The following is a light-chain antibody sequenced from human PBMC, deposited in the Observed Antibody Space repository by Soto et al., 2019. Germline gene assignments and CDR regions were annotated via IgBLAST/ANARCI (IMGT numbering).Light chain of an antibody. Sequence: QSVLTQPASVSGSPGQSITISCTGTSSDVGLYDYVSWYQQHPGKAPQHMIYAVSNRPSGVSNRFSASKSGNTASLFISGLQAEDEADYYCSSYTSDSSYVFGSGTRSPS. J-gene: IGLJ1*01. CDR1: SSDVGLYDY. CDR3: SSYTSDSSYV. CDR2: AVS. V-gene: IGLV2-14*01.